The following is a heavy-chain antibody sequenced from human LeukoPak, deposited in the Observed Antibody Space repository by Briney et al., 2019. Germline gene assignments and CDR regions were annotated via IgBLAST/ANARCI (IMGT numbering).Heavy chain of an antibody. D-gene: IGHD3-16*01. CDR3: TRGRETGYVGPLGY. Sequence: GGSLRLSCVVSGFTFSIYWMLWVRQAPGKALVWISRINGDGSRKNDANSVKGRFTISRDNAKNTLYLQMSSLRADDTAVYYCTRGRETGYVGPLGYWGQGILVTVS. CDR2: INGDGSRK. CDR1: GFTFSIYW. V-gene: IGHV3-74*01. J-gene: IGHJ4*02.